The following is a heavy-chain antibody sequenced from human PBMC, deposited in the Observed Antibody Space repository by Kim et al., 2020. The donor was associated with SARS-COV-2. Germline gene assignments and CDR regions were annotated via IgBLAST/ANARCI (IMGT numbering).Heavy chain of an antibody. V-gene: IGHV3-21*01. CDR1: GFTFSSYS. CDR3: ARDGRISSSWPYHFDY. J-gene: IGHJ4*02. CDR2: ISSSSSYI. D-gene: IGHD6-13*01. Sequence: GGSLRLSCAASGFTFSSYSMNWVRQAPGKGLEWVSSISSSSSYIYYADSVKGRFTISRDNAKNSLYLQMNSLRAEDTAVYYCARDGRISSSWPYHFDYWGQGTLVTVSS.